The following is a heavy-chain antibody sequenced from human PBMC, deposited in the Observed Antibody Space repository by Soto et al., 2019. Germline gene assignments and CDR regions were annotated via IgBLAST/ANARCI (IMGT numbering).Heavy chain of an antibody. D-gene: IGHD3-9*01. CDR1: GYTFTSYG. V-gene: IGHV1-18*04. CDR3: ARVETYYDILTGAPTRYYGMDV. CDR2: ISAYNGNT. J-gene: IGHJ6*02. Sequence: QVQLVQSGAEVKKPGASVKVSCKASGYTFTSYGISWVRQAPGQGLEWMGWISAYNGNTNYAQKLQGRVTMTTDTPTSTAYMELRSLRSDDTAVYYCARVETYYDILTGAPTRYYGMDVWGQGTTVTVSS.